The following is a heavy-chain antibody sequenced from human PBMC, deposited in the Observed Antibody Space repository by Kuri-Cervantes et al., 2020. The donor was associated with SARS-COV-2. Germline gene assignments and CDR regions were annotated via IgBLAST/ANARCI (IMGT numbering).Heavy chain of an antibody. CDR3: ARDLLGFFDY. J-gene: IGHJ4*02. V-gene: IGHV3-64*02. CDR1: GFTFSSYA. CDR2: ISSNGGST. D-gene: IGHD7-27*01. Sequence: GGSLRLSCAASGFTFSSYAMHWVRQAPGKGLECVSAISSNGGSTYYADSVKGRFTISRDNSKNTLYLQMNSLRAEDTAVYYCARDLLGFFDYWGQGTLVTVSS.